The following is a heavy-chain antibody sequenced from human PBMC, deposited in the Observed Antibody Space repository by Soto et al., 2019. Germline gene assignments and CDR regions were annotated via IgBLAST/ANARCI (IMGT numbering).Heavy chain of an antibody. Sequence: GGSLRLSCAASGSTFSDSYMSWIRQAPGKGLEWISYITFSGNTVYYADSLKGRFTISRDNAKNSLYLQMNRLRAEVTAVYYCARVSWREKYGMDVWGQGTTVTVSS. J-gene: IGHJ6*02. V-gene: IGHV3-11*01. CDR3: ARVSWREKYGMDV. CDR2: ITFSGNTV. CDR1: GSTFSDSY.